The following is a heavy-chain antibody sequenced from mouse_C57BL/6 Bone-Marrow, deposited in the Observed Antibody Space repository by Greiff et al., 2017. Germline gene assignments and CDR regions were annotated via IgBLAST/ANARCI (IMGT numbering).Heavy chain of an antibody. V-gene: IGHV1-63*01. CDR2: IYPGGGYT. D-gene: IGHD1-1*02. CDR1: GYTFTNYW. CDR3: ARVLWSYAMDY. J-gene: IGHJ4*01. Sequence: QVQLQQSGAELVRPGTSVKMSCKASGYTFTNYWIGWAKQRPGHGLEWIGDIYPGGGYTNYNEKFKGKATLTADKSSSAAYMQVSSLTSEDAAIYYCARVLWSYAMDYWGQGTSVTVSS.